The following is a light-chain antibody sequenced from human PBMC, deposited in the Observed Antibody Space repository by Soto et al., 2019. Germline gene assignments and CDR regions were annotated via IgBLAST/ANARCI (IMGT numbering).Light chain of an antibody. CDR1: HSVSSSY. CDR3: QQYDSSSRT. V-gene: IGKV3-20*01. Sequence: EIVLTQSPGTLSLSPGERATLSCRASHSVSSSYLAWYQQKPGQAPSLLIYGASNRATGIPDRFSGSGSGTDFTLTISRLEPEDFAVYYCQQYDSSSRTLCQGTKVEI. J-gene: IGKJ1*01. CDR2: GAS.